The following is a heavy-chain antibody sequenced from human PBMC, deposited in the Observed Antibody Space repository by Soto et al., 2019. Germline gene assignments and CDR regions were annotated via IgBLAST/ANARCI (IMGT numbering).Heavy chain of an antibody. J-gene: IGHJ6*02. Sequence: AASVKVSCKASGGTFSSYGISWVRQAPGQGLEWMGGIIPIFGTPNYAQKFQGRVTITADESTSTAYVELTSLRSEDTAVYYCARDTGIAAAGTVMDVWGQGTTVTVSS. V-gene: IGHV1-69*13. CDR3: ARDTGIAAAGTVMDV. CDR1: GGTFSSYG. D-gene: IGHD6-13*01. CDR2: IIPIFGTP.